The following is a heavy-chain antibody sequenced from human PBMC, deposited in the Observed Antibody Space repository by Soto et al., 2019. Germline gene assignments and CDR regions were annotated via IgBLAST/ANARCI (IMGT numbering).Heavy chain of an antibody. D-gene: IGHD2-2*01. J-gene: IGHJ5*02. CDR2: IYHTGST. V-gene: IGHV4-30-2*01. Sequence: SETLSLTCAVSGGSISSGGYSWSWIRQPPGKGLEWIGYIYHTGSTYSNPSLKSRVTISVDRSKNQFSLKLSSVTAADTAVYYCARGNYAANWFDPWGQGTLVTVSS. CDR3: ARGNYAANWFDP. CDR1: GGSISSGGYS.